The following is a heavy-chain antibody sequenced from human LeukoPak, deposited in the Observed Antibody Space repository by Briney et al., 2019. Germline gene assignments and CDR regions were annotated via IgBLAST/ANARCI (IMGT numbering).Heavy chain of an antibody. V-gene: IGHV3-21*01. CDR1: GFTFSYYS. D-gene: IGHD2-15*01. CDR3: ARDQGFHFHHMDV. CDR2: ISSRSSHI. J-gene: IGHJ6*03. Sequence: PGGSLRLSCAASGFTFSYYSMNWVRQTQGKGLEWVSSISSRSSHIDYADSGKGRLTISRDDAQNSLYLQMNSPRAEDTAVYYCARDQGFHFHHMDVWRKGTTVIVSS.